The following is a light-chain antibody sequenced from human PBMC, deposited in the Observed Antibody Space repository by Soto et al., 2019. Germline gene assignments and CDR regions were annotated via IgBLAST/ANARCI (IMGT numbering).Light chain of an antibody. CDR2: WAS. J-gene: IGKJ2*01. Sequence: DIVMTQSPDSLAVSLGERATINCKSSQSVLYSSNNKNYLAWYQQKPGQPPKLLIYWASTRESGVPDRFSGNGSGTDFTLTISSLQAEDVAVYYCQQHYSTLYTFGQGTKLEIK. CDR3: QQHYSTLYT. CDR1: QSVLYSSNNKNY. V-gene: IGKV4-1*01.